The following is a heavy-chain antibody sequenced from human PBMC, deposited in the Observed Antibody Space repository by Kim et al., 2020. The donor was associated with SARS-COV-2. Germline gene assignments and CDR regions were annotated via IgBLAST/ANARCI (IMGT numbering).Heavy chain of an antibody. Sequence: GGSLRLSCAASGFTFGDYAMHWVRQAPGKGLEWVSGISWNSGSIGYADSVKGRFTISRDNAKNSLYLQMNSLRAEDTALYYCAKAHIEYSSSPDYWGQGTRVTVSS. J-gene: IGHJ4*02. CDR1: GFTFGDYA. V-gene: IGHV3-9*01. CDR3: AKAHIEYSSSPDY. CDR2: ISWNSGSI. D-gene: IGHD6-6*01.